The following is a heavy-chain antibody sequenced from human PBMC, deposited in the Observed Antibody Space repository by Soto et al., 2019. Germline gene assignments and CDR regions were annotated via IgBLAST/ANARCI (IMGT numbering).Heavy chain of an antibody. CDR3: AKSRGYQLLLDY. CDR1: GFTFSSYA. D-gene: IGHD2-2*01. CDR2: ISYDGSNK. Sequence: GGSLRLSCAASGFTFSSYAMSWVRQAPGKGLEWVAVISYDGSNKYYADSVKGRFTISRDNSKNTLYLQMNSLRAEDTAVYYCAKSRGYQLLLDYWGQGTLVTVSS. V-gene: IGHV3-30*18. J-gene: IGHJ4*02.